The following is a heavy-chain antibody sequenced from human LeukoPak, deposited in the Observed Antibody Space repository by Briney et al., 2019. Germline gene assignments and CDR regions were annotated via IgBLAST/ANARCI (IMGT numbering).Heavy chain of an antibody. CDR3: ARYDWGKYFDY. CDR1: GGSISSYY. D-gene: IGHD3-16*01. J-gene: IGHJ4*02. V-gene: IGHV4-59*01. Sequence: KSSETLSLTCSVSGGSISSYYWSWIRQPPGKGLEWIGCIYYSGSTNYNPSLKSRVTISVDTSKNQFSLKLSSVTAADTAVYYCARYDWGKYFDYWGQGTLVTVSS. CDR2: IYYSGST.